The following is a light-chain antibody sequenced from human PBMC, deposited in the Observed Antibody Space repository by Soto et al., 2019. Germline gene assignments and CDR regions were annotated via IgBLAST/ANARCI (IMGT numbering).Light chain of an antibody. CDR3: QQYGSSGT. Sequence: EIVLTQSPGTLSLSPGERGTLSCRASQTVSSNLAWYQQKPGQAPRLLIYGASTRATGIPDRFSGSGSGTDFTLTISRLEPEDFAVYYCQQYGSSGTFGQGTKVDI. V-gene: IGKV3-20*01. CDR1: QTVSSN. J-gene: IGKJ1*01. CDR2: GAS.